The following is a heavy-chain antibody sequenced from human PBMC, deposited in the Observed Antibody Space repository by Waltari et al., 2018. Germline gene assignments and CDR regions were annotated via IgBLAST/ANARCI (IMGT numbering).Heavy chain of an antibody. Sequence: QIALKESGPTRVKPTQTLTLTCTFSGFSLSTSGVCVGWSSQPPGKALEWLALICWDDDKRYSPSLKSRLTITKDTSKNQVVLTMNNMDPVDTATYYCAHDVSMVGEFDPWGQGTLVTVSS. CDR3: AHDVSMVGEFDP. D-gene: IGHD3-10*02. J-gene: IGHJ5*02. V-gene: IGHV2-5*02. CDR1: GFSLSTSGVC. CDR2: ICWDDDK.